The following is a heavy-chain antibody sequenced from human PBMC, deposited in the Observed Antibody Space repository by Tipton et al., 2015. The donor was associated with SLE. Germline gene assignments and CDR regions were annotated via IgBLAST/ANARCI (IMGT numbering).Heavy chain of an antibody. J-gene: IGHJ4*02. CDR2: IIPIFGTA. V-gene: IGHV1-69*06. Sequence: QLVQSGAEVKKPGSSVKVSCKASGGTFSSYAISWVRQAPGQGLEWMGGIIPIFGTANYAQKFQGRVTITADKSTSTAYMELSSLRSEDTAVYYCAKELAHYVWGSYGGGIDYWGQGTLVTVSS. D-gene: IGHD3-16*01. CDR1: GGTFSSYA. CDR3: AKELAHYVWGSYGGGIDY.